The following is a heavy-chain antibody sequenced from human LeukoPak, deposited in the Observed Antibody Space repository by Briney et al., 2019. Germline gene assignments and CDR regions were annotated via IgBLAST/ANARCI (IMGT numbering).Heavy chain of an antibody. CDR2: ISDDGTRK. CDR1: GFTFSSYG. D-gene: IGHD6-19*01. CDR3: AREFSGYAFDI. Sequence: PGGSLRLSCAASGFTFSSYGIHWVRLAPGKGLEWLAVISDDGTRKYYADSVQGRFTISRDNSKNTLYLQMNSLRAEDTAVYYCAREFSGYAFDIWGQGTMVTVSS. J-gene: IGHJ3*02. V-gene: IGHV3-30*03.